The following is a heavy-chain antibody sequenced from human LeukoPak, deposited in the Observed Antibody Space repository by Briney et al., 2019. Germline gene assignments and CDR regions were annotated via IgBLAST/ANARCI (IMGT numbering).Heavy chain of an antibody. CDR3: ASQIAAAGTIESFFLARLEYFQH. J-gene: IGHJ1*01. Sequence: SETLSLTCTVSGGSISSSSYYWGWIRQPPGKGLEWIGSIYYSGSTYYNPSLKSRVTISVDTSKNQFSLKLSSVTAADTAVYYCASQIAAAGTIESFFLARLEYFQHWGQGTLVTVSS. CDR1: GGSISSSSYY. D-gene: IGHD6-13*01. V-gene: IGHV4-39*01. CDR2: IYYSGST.